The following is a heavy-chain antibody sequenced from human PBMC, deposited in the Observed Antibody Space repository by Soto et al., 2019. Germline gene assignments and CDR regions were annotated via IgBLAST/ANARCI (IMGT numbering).Heavy chain of an antibody. Sequence: GGSLSLSSAASGFTFSSYAMIWIRQAPGKGLEWVSGISGTGARTFYADSVKGRFTISRDNSKNTLYLPMNSLRAEATAIYYCAKDSDFWSGYYSDFDYWGQGTLVTVSS. CDR3: AKDSDFWSGYYSDFDY. CDR2: ISGTGART. V-gene: IGHV3-23*01. J-gene: IGHJ4*02. CDR1: GFTFSSYA. D-gene: IGHD3-3*01.